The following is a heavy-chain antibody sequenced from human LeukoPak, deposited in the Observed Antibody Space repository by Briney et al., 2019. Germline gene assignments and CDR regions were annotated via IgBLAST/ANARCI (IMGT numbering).Heavy chain of an antibody. J-gene: IGHJ3*02. CDR2: ISKDGSNK. V-gene: IGHV3-30*04. CDR1: GFTFGDYA. D-gene: IGHD3-16*01. CDR3: AKDRLGHGLGEIDI. Sequence: PGGSLRLSCTASGFTFGDYAMSWVRQAPGKGLEWVAVISKDGSNKYYADSVKGRFTISRDNSKNTLYLQMNSLRVEDTAVYYCAKDRLGHGLGEIDIWGQGTMVTVS.